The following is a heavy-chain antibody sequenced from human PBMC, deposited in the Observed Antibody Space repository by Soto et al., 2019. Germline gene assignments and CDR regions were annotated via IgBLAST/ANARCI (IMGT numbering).Heavy chain of an antibody. V-gene: IGHV1-18*04. CDR3: ARDRYYYGSGSYYISWFDP. Sequence: ASVKVSCKTSGYTFTTYGVSWVRQAPGQGLEWMGWISAYNGNTDYAQKLQGRVTMTTDTSTSTAYMELRGLRSDDTAVYYCARDRYYYGSGSYYISWFDPWGQGTLVTVSS. J-gene: IGHJ5*02. CDR2: ISAYNGNT. D-gene: IGHD3-10*01. CDR1: GYTFTTYG.